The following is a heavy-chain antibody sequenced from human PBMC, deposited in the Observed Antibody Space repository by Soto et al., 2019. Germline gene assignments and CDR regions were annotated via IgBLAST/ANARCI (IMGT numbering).Heavy chain of an antibody. Sequence: QVQLQQWGAGLLKPSETLSLTCAVYGGSFSGYYWSWIRQPPGKGLEWIGEINHSGSTNYNPSLKSRVTISVDTSKNQFSLKLSSVTAADTAVYYGARPDDSRGWYYFDYWGQGTLVTVSS. J-gene: IGHJ4*02. V-gene: IGHV4-34*01. D-gene: IGHD6-19*01. CDR2: INHSGST. CDR3: ARPDDSRGWYYFDY. CDR1: GGSFSGYY.